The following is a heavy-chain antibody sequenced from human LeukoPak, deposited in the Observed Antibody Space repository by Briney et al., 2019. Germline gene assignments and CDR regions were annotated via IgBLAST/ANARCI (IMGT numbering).Heavy chain of an antibody. V-gene: IGHV1-2*02. Sequence: ASVRVSCKASGYTLTDHYLHWLRQAPGQGLEWMGWIDPNSGGTKYGQKFQGRVTMTRDTSINTAYMELSSLTSDDTAVFYCARMVDGSYYWGQGTLVTVSS. J-gene: IGHJ4*02. CDR1: GYTLTDHY. CDR3: ARMVDGSYY. D-gene: IGHD1-26*01. CDR2: IDPNSGGT.